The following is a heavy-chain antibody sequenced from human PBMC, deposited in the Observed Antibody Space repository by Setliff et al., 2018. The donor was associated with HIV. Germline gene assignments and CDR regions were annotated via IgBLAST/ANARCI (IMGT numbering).Heavy chain of an antibody. V-gene: IGHV1-69*10. CDR3: ARPAPLLGTSPANNAFDI. J-gene: IGHJ3*02. Sequence: SVTVSCKASGGTFDSHAISWVRQAPGQGFEWMGGIIHILGIRNYAQKFQGRVIITTDESTGTAYMELSSLKDDDTAIYYCARPAPLLGTSPANNAFDIWGQGTTVTVSS. CDR1: GGTFDSHA. CDR2: IIHILGIR. D-gene: IGHD3-10*01.